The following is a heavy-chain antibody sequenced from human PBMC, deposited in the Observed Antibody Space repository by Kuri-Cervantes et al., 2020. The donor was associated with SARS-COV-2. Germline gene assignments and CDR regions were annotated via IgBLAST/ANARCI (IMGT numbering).Heavy chain of an antibody. CDR2: ISYDGSNK. CDR3: ARELGSSGWNDAFDI. J-gene: IGHJ3*02. V-gene: IGHV3-30-3*01. Sequence: GGSLRLSCAASGFTFSSYAMHWVRQAPGKGLEWVAVISYDGSNKYYADSVKCRFTISRDNSKNTLYLQMNSLRAEDTAVYYCARELGSSGWNDAFDIWGQGTMVTVSS. D-gene: IGHD6-19*01. CDR1: GFTFSSYA.